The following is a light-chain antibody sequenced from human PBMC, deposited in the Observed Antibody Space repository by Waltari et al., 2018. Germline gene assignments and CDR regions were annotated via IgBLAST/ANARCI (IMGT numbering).Light chain of an antibody. J-gene: IGKJ3*01. Sequence: DIQMTQSPSSLSASVGDRVTMTCRASPTITKSVNWYHQKPGKAPKLLIDTTSILQSGVPSRFSGSGSGTDFILTISSLQPEDCAIYFCQQSYNSPPTFGPGTKVEIK. CDR3: QQSYNSPPT. CDR2: TTS. V-gene: IGKV1-39*01. CDR1: PTITKS.